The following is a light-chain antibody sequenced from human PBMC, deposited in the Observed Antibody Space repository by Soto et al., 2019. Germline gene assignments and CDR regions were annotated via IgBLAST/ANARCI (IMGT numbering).Light chain of an antibody. Sequence: DIRMTQSPSSVSASVGDRVTITCRASQDISNYLNWYQQKPGKAPKLLIYDASNLETGVPSRFSGSGSGTDFTFTISSLQPEDIATYYCQQYDNLPITFGQGTRLEIK. CDR2: DAS. CDR3: QQYDNLPIT. J-gene: IGKJ5*01. V-gene: IGKV1-33*01. CDR1: QDISNY.